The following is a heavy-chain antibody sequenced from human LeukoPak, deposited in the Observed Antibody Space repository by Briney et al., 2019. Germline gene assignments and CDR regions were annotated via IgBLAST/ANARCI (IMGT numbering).Heavy chain of an antibody. CDR2: IKPDVNEK. CDR1: GSKSKNYW. CDR3: ARGHCGMDV. Sequence: ESLRLSCALSGSKSKNYWMTWVRHAPGNGLEWVTTIKPDVNEKYYVDSVKGRFTIARDNAKNSLYLQMNSLRVEDTSVYYCARGHCGMDVWGQGTTVTVSS. J-gene: IGHJ6*02. V-gene: IGHV3-7*01.